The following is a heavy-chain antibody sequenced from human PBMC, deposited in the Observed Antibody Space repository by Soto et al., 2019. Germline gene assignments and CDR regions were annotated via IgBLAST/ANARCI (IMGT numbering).Heavy chain of an antibody. J-gene: IGHJ4*02. Sequence: ASGSLSLTGSVSVGSISGHYWIWIRQSPGKGLEWIGYIFYTGSTNYNPSLKSRVTLSVDTSKNQFSLRLSSVTAADTAVYYCARVGSSGWSPDYWGQGALVTVSS. V-gene: IGHV4-59*11. CDR3: ARVGSSGWSPDY. CDR2: IFYTGST. CDR1: VGSISGHY. D-gene: IGHD6-19*01.